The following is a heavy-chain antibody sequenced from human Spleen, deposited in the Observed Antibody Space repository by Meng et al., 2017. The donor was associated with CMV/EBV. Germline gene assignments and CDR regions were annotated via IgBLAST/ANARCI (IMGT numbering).Heavy chain of an antibody. V-gene: IGHV4-59*12. J-gene: IGHJ5*02. CDR1: GGSISSYY. CDR3: ARSACTINSCAPINWFAP. Sequence: SETLSLTCTVSGGSISSYYWSWIRQPPGKGLEWIGYIYYSGSTNYNPSLKSRVTTSLDTSKNHFSLKLISVTAADTAMYYCARSACTINSCAPINWFAPWGQGIPVTVSS. D-gene: IGHD2-2*01. CDR2: IYYSGST.